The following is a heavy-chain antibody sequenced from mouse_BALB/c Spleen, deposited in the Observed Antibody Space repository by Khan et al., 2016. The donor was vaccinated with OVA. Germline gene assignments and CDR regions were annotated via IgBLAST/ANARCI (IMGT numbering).Heavy chain of an antibody. D-gene: IGHD2-10*01. CDR3: ARQPYYHYYIMDY. Sequence: VQLQESGPGLVAPSQRLSITCTISGFSLTDYGVHWVRQPPGRGLEWLVVIWSDGSTTYNSALKSRLSIIKDNSKSQIFLKMNSLQTDDTAMYYCARQPYYHYYIMDYWGQGTSVTVSS. CDR2: IWSDGST. V-gene: IGHV2-6-1*01. CDR1: GFSLTDYG. J-gene: IGHJ4*01.